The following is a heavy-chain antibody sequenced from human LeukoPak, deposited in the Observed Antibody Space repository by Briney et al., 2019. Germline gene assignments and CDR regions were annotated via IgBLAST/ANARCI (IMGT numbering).Heavy chain of an antibody. CDR2: ITWNRDNI. D-gene: IGHD2-2*01. Sequence: SLTLSCTVSGFTFDDYSRHWVRHTPGKGLEWIAGITWNRDNIGYADSVKGRFTISTDTVKNVLYLQMNSLRPQDTALYYCAKDLSSTITSALVLDVWGQGTTV. V-gene: IGHV3-9*01. J-gene: IGHJ6*02. CDR3: AKDLSSTITSALVLDV. CDR1: GFTFDDYS.